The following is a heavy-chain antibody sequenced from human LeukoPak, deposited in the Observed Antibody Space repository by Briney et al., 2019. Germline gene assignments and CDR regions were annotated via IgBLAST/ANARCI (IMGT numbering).Heavy chain of an antibody. V-gene: IGHV3-23*01. Sequence: GGSLRLSCAASGFTFSSYTMSWVRQAPGKGLEWVSAISGSGGSTYYADSVKGRFTISRDNSKNTLYLQMNSLRAEDTAVYYCARGVDTAMAPVADYWGQGTLVTVSS. CDR3: ARGVDTAMAPVADY. J-gene: IGHJ4*02. CDR1: GFTFSSYT. D-gene: IGHD5-18*01. CDR2: ISGSGGST.